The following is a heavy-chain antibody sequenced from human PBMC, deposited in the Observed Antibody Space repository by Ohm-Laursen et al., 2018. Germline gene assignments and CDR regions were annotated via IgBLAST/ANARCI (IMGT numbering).Heavy chain of an antibody. J-gene: IGHJ4*02. D-gene: IGHD6-19*01. Sequence: SLRLSCAASGFTFDDYTMHWVRQAPGKGLEWVSLISWDGGSTYYADSVKGRFTISRDNSKNSLYLQMSSLRTEDTALYYCAKDNEGRSSGWYWGYYFDYWGQGTLVTVSS. V-gene: IGHV3-43*01. CDR3: AKDNEGRSSGWYWGYYFDY. CDR1: GFTFDDYT. CDR2: ISWDGGST.